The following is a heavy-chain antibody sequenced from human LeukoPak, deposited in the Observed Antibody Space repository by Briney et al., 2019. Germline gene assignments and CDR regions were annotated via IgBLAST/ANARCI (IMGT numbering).Heavy chain of an antibody. CDR3: ARDRSHYDYVWGSYRYIDY. Sequence: GGSLRLSCAASGFTFSSYWMSWVRQAPGKGLEWVANIKQDGSEKYYVDSVKGRFTISRDNAKNSLYLQMNSLRAEDTAVYYCARDRSHYDYVWGSYRYIDYWGQGALVTVSS. D-gene: IGHD3-16*02. CDR2: IKQDGSEK. V-gene: IGHV3-7*01. J-gene: IGHJ4*02. CDR1: GFTFSSYW.